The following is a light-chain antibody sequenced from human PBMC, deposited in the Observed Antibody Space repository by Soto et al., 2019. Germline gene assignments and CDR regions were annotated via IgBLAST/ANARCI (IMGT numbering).Light chain of an antibody. CDR1: SSDVGGYNY. CDR3: SSYTGSSTEV. CDR2: DVS. Sequence: QSALTQPASASGSPGQSITISCTGTSSDVGGYNYVSWYQQHPGKAPKLMIYDVSKRPSGVSDRFSGSKSGNTASLTISGLQAEDEADYYCSSYTGSSTEVFGTGTKLTVL. V-gene: IGLV2-14*01. J-gene: IGLJ1*01.